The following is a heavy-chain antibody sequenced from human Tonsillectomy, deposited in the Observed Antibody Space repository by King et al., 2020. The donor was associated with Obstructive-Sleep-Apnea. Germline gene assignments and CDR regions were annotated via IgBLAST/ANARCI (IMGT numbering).Heavy chain of an antibody. CDR1: GYSFTSYW. CDR3: ARPLYCGGDCYPYYFDY. D-gene: IGHD2-21*02. Sequence: LVQSGAEVKKPGESLKISCKGSGYSFTSYWIGWVRQIPGKGMEWMGIIYPGDSDTRYRPSFQGQVTISADKSISTAYLQWSSLKASDTAMYYWARPLYCGGDCYPYYFDYWGQGTLVTVSS. J-gene: IGHJ4*02. V-gene: IGHV5-51*01. CDR2: IYPGDSDT.